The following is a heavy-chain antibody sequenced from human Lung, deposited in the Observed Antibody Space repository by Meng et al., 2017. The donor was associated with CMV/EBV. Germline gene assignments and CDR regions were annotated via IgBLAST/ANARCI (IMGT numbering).Heavy chain of an antibody. V-gene: IGHV1-69*10. D-gene: IGHD6-13*01. J-gene: IGHJ6*02. CDR1: GCTFSSYA. CDR2: INPIIGKA. CDR3: ARGRGGWKHQLVRYYYGMDV. Sequence: SVXVSXXASGCTFSSYAISWVRQAPGQGLEWMGGINPIIGKANYAQKFQGRVTITADKSTGTAYMELSRLRSEDTAVYYCARGRGGWKHQLVRYYYGMDVWGQGTTVXVSS.